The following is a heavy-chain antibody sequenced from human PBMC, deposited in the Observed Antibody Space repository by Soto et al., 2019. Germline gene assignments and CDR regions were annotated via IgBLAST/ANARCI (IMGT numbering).Heavy chain of an antibody. D-gene: IGHD1-7*01. CDR2: ISGGGGST. Sequence: PGGSLRLSCAASGFPFSSYTMNWVRQAPGKGLEWVSGISGGGGSTYYADSVKGRFTISRDNSKNTLYLQMNSLRAEDAAVYYCASRNYHFDYWGQGTLVTVSS. CDR3: ASRNYHFDY. V-gene: IGHV3-23*01. J-gene: IGHJ4*02. CDR1: GFPFSSYT.